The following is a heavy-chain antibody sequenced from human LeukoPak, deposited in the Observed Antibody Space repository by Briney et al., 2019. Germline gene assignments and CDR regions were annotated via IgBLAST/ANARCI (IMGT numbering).Heavy chain of an antibody. Sequence: GGSLRLSCAASGFTFSSYSMTWSGRPPGRGRSGVSSFSSSSSYIYYADSVKGRLTISRDNAKNSLYLQMNSLRAEDTAVYYCARDPYSGSYCDYWGQGTLVTVSS. CDR3: ARDPYSGSYCDY. CDR1: GFTFSSYS. J-gene: IGHJ4*02. V-gene: IGHV3-21*01. D-gene: IGHD1-26*01. CDR2: FSSSSSYI.